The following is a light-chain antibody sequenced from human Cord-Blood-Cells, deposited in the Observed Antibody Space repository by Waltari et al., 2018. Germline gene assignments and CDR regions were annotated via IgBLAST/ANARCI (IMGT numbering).Light chain of an antibody. CDR1: NIGSKS. CDR2: ADS. Sequence: SYVLTQPPSASVAPGKTARITRGGNNIGSKSVHWYQQKPGQAPVLVVYADSDRPSGIPERFSGSNSGNTATLTISRVEAGDEADYYCQVWDSSSDHWVFGGGTKLTVL. V-gene: IGLV3-21*03. J-gene: IGLJ3*02. CDR3: QVWDSSSDHWV.